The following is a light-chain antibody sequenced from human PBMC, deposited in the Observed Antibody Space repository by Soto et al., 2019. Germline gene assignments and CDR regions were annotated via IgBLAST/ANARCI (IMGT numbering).Light chain of an antibody. Sequence: EIALTQSPGTLSLSPGERATLSCRASQSVSSSYLAWYQQKPDQAPRLLIYGASSRATGIPDRFSGSGSGTDFTLTISRLEPEDFAVYYCQQYGSSPYTFGQGTKLEIK. CDR2: GAS. V-gene: IGKV3-20*01. CDR1: QSVSSSY. J-gene: IGKJ2*01. CDR3: QQYGSSPYT.